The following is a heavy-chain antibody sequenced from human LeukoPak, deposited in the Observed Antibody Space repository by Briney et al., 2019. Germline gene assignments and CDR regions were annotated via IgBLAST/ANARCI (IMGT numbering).Heavy chain of an antibody. D-gene: IGHD4-17*01. Sequence: PGGSLRFSCAASGFTFSSYAMSWVRQAPGKGLEWVSVIYSGGTTYYADSVKGRFTISRDNSKNTLYLQMSSLRAEDTAVYYCARLTVTYYFDYWGQGTLVTVSS. J-gene: IGHJ4*02. CDR2: IYSGGTT. V-gene: IGHV3-53*01. CDR1: GFTFSSYA. CDR3: ARLTVTYYFDY.